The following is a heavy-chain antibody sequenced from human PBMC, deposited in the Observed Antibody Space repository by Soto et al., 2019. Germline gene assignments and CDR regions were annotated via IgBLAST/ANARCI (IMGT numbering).Heavy chain of an antibody. CDR2: ISKSGSTI. V-gene: IGHV3-48*03. CDR3: AKSVISSSSSWFDP. D-gene: IGHD6-6*01. CDR1: GFTFSGYE. J-gene: IGHJ5*02. Sequence: PGGSLRLSCAAFGFTFSGYEMHWVRQAPGKGLEWVSYISKSGSTIYYADSVKGRFTISRDNSKNTLYLQMNSLRAEDTAVYYCAKSVISSSSSWFDPWGQGTLVTVSS.